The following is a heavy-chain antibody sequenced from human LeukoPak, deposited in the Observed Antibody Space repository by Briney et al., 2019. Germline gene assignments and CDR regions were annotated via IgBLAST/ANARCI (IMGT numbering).Heavy chain of an antibody. D-gene: IGHD6-13*01. V-gene: IGHV4-39*01. CDR1: GGSISSSSYY. Sequence: SETLSLTCTVSGGSISSSSYYWGWIRQPPGKGLEWIGSIYYSGSTYYNPSLKSRVTISVDTSKNQFSLKLSSVTAADTAVYYCATRIAAAGFFDYWGQGTLVTVSS. J-gene: IGHJ4*02. CDR3: ATRIAAAGFFDY. CDR2: IYYSGST.